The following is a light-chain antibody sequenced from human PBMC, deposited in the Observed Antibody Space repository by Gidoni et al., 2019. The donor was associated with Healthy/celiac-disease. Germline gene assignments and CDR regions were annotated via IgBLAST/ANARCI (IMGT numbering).Light chain of an antibody. V-gene: IGKV1-5*03. CDR1: QSISSW. CDR2: KAS. CDR3: QQYKSYSYR. Sequence: DIQMTQSPSTLSASVGDRVTITCRASQSISSWLAWYQQKPGKAPKLLIYKASSLESRVPSRFSGSGSGTEFTLTISSLQPDDFATYYCQQYKSYSYRFGQGTKLEIK. J-gene: IGKJ2*03.